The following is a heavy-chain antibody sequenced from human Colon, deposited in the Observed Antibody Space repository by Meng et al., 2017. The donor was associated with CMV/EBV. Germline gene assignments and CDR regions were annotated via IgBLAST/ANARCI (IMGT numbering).Heavy chain of an antibody. D-gene: IGHD1-26*01. CDR2: INPITGGT. Sequence: QVLLVQSGGEGKKPGASVKVSCNGSGYTFTGYFMYGVRQAPGQGLEWLGVINPITGGTNYAQKFQGRVTMTRDTSMNTAYMELSRLRSDDTAVYYCASLSGGDFDYWGQGTLVTVSS. CDR1: GYTFTGYF. CDR3: ASLSGGDFDY. V-gene: IGHV1-2*02. J-gene: IGHJ4*02.